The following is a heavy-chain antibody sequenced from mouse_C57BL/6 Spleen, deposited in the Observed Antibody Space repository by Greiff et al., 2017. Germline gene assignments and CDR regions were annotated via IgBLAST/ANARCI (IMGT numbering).Heavy chain of an antibody. J-gene: IGHJ4*01. CDR2: ISYDGSN. CDR1: GYSITSGYY. Sequence: EVQLQESGPGLVKPSQSLSLTCSVTGYSITSGYYWNWIRQFPGNKLEWMGYISYDGSNNYNPSLKNRISITRDTSKNQFFLKLNSVTTEDTATYYCAREGGFPYAMDYWGQGTSVTVSS. CDR3: AREGGFPYAMDY. V-gene: IGHV3-6*01.